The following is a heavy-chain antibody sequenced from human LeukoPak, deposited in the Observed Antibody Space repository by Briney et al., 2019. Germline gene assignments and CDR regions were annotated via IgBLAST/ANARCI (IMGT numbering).Heavy chain of an antibody. CDR1: GYTFSDYY. V-gene: IGHV1-2*02. J-gene: IGHJ4*02. CDR2: MNARNGGT. Sequence: ASAKVSCKTSGYTFSDYYMHWVRQAPGQGLEWMGWMNARNGGTNYAQNLKGRVTMTRDTSINTAYVELSSLTSDDTALYYCARSSRLQSPSGTDYWGQGTLVTVSS. D-gene: IGHD3-10*01. CDR3: ARSSRLQSPSGTDY.